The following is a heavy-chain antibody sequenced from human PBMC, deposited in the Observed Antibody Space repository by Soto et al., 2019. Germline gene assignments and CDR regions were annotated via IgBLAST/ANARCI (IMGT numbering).Heavy chain of an antibody. D-gene: IGHD6-25*01. Sequence: PSETLSLTCAVYGGSFSGYYWSWIRQPPEKGQERIKKINNRRSTNYNPSLKSRVTISVDTSKNQFSLKLNSVTAADTVVYYCARVSCVKIPAASGRDYYYHGLDVWGQGTAVTVSS. V-gene: IGHV4-34*01. CDR1: GGSFSGYY. CDR3: ARVSCVKIPAASGRDYYYHGLDV. CDR2: INNRRST. J-gene: IGHJ6*02.